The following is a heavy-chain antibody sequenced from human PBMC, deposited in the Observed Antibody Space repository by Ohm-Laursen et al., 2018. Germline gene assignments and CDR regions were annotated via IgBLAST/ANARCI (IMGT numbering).Heavy chain of an antibody. CDR2: INPNSGGT. J-gene: IGHJ3*02. CDR3: ARGRAVAVPGAPDAFDI. D-gene: IGHD6-19*01. V-gene: IGHV1-2*02. Sequence: GASVKVSCKVSGYTFTSYYMHWVRQAPGQGLEWMGWINPNSGGTNYAQKFQGRVTMTRDTSISTAYMELSRLRSDDTAVYYCARGRAVAVPGAPDAFDIWGQGTMVTVSS. CDR1: GYTFTSYY.